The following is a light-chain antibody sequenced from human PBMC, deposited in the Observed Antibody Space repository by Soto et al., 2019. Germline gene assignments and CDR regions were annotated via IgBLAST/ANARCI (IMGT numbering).Light chain of an antibody. Sequence: EIVMTQSPATLSVSPGEGATLSCKASQSVSSKLAWYQQKPGQAPRVLIYGAFTRATGIPARFSGSGSGTEFTLTISSLQSEDFADYYCLQYNDWPFTFGHGSKLEIK. V-gene: IGKV3-15*01. CDR2: GAF. J-gene: IGKJ2*01. CDR3: LQYNDWPFT. CDR1: QSVSSK.